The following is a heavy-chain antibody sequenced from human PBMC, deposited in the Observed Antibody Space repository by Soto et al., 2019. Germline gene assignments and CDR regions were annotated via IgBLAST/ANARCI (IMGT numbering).Heavy chain of an antibody. CDR1: GGTFSSYA. J-gene: IGHJ6*02. CDR2: IIPIFGTA. Sequence: QVQLVQSGAEVKKPGSSVKVSCKASGGTFSSYAISWVRQAPGQGLEWMGGIIPIFGTANYAQKFQGRVTITADESTSTAYMELSSLRSEDTAVYYCARGPYSSSSGVYYYYGMDVWGQGTTVTVSS. CDR3: ARGPYSSSSGVYYYYGMDV. V-gene: IGHV1-69*01. D-gene: IGHD6-6*01.